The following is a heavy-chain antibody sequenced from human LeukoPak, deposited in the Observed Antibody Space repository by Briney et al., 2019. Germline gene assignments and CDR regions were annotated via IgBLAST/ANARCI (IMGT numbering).Heavy chain of an antibody. J-gene: IGHJ4*02. D-gene: IGHD4-17*01. CDR2: FEPEDGET. V-gene: IGHV1-24*01. CDR3: ARDVGYGDRNFDY. CDR1: GYTLTELS. Sequence: GASVKVSCKVSGYTLTELSMHWVRQAPGKGLEWMGGFEPEDGETIYAQKFQGRVTMTTDTSTSTAYMELRSLRSDDTAVYYCARDVGYGDRNFDYWGQGTLVTVSS.